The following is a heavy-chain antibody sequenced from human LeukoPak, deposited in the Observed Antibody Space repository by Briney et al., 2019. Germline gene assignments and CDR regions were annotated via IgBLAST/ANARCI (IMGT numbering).Heavy chain of an antibody. V-gene: IGHV3-74*01. J-gene: IGHJ4*02. D-gene: IGHD4-11*01. Sequence: GGSLRLSCVASGFSLNSYWMHWVRQTPGKGPVWVSRINSDGSSTSYADSAKGRFTISRDNAKNTLYLEVNSLTAEDTAVYYCARGNSHSFDYWGQGALVTVSS. CDR3: ARGNSHSFDY. CDR1: GFSLNSYW. CDR2: INSDGSST.